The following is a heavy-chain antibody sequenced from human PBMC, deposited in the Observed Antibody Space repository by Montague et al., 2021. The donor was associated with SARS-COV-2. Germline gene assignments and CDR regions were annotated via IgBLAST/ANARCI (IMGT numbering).Heavy chain of an antibody. CDR1: GGSISSGSYY. CDR2: IYKSGST. CDR3: ASGIAATYYYYMDV. D-gene: IGHD6-13*01. J-gene: IGHJ6*03. Sequence: TLSLTCTVPGGSISSGSYYWSWIRQPVGKGLEWIGRIYKSGSTNYNPSLKSRVTISVDTSKNQFPLKLSSVTAADTAVYYCASGIAATYYYYMDVWGKGTTVTFSS. V-gene: IGHV4-61*02.